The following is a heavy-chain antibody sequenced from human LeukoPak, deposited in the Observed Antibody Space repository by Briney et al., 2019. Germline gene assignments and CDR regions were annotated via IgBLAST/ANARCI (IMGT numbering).Heavy chain of an antibody. CDR1: GFTFDDYG. Sequence: GGFLRISCEASGFTFDDYGMSWVRQAPGKGLEWVSGINWNGGSTGYADSVKGRFTISRDNAKNSLYLQMSSLRAGDTALYYCARGDSRLGHFDYWGQGTLVTVSS. V-gene: IGHV3-20*04. CDR2: INWNGGST. J-gene: IGHJ4*02. CDR3: ARGDSRLGHFDY. D-gene: IGHD3-22*01.